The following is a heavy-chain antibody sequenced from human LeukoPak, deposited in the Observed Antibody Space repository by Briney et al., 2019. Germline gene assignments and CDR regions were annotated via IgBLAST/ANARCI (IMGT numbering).Heavy chain of an antibody. CDR3: AKGEGVPHYLDY. D-gene: IGHD3-10*01. CDR2: IGASGGTT. J-gene: IGHJ4*02. CDR1: GFTFNNYG. V-gene: IGHV3-23*01. Sequence: GGSLRLSCAAPGFTFNNYGMSWVRQAPGKGLEWVSAIGASGGTTLYADSVKGRFTISRDNSQNTVYLQMNSLRVEDTAVYYCAKGEGVPHYLDYWGQGTLVTVSS.